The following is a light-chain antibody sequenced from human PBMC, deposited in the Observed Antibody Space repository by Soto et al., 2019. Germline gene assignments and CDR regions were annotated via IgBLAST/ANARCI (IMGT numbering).Light chain of an antibody. CDR2: GAS. CDR3: QQYNSYSWT. J-gene: IGKJ1*01. CDR1: QSVSNNY. Sequence: EIVLTQSPGTLSLSPGERATLSCRASQSVSNNYLAWYQQKPGQAPRLLIYGASNRATGIPDRFSGGGSGTEFTLTISSLQPDDIATYSCQQYNSYSWTFGQGTKVDIK. V-gene: IGKV3-20*01.